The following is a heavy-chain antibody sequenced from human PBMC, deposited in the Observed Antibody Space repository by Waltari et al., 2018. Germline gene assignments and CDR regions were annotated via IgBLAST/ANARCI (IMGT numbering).Heavy chain of an antibody. Sequence: QLQLQESGPGLVKPSETLSLTCSVSGGSVRSRSYYWGWIRQPPGEGLEWIGSMYYSGSTYYNPSLKSRVTISVDTSKNQFSLKLSSVTAADTAVYYCASGPSTYRDYWGQGALVTVSS. CDR1: GGSVRSRSYY. CDR3: ASGPSTYRDY. J-gene: IGHJ4*02. V-gene: IGHV4-39*01. D-gene: IGHD2-2*02. CDR2: MYYSGST.